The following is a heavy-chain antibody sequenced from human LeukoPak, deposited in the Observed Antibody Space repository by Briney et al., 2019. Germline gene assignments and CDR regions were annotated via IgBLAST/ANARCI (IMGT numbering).Heavy chain of an antibody. CDR1: GGSVSSGSYY. CDR2: IYYSGST. J-gene: IGHJ4*02. Sequence: PSQTLSLTCSVSGGSVSSGSYYWSWIRQPPGKGLEWIGYIYYSGSTNYNPSLKSRVTISVDTSKNQFSLKLSSVTAADTAVYYCARDSSSWYEFGYWGQGTLVTVSS. V-gene: IGHV4-61*01. D-gene: IGHD6-13*01. CDR3: ARDSSSWYEFGY.